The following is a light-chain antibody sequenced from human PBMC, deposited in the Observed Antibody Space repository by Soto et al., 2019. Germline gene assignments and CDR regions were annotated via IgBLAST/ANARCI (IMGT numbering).Light chain of an antibody. CDR3: QQSYITPVT. J-gene: IGKJ4*01. CDR2: AVS. Sequence: DIQMTQSPSSLSASVGDRVTITCRASHSIGTYVDWYQHKPGKAPKVLIYAVSSLQIGVPSRFSGSASGTDFTLTISSLQPEDSATYFCQQSYITPVTFGLGTKLEIK. CDR1: HSIGTY. V-gene: IGKV1-39*01.